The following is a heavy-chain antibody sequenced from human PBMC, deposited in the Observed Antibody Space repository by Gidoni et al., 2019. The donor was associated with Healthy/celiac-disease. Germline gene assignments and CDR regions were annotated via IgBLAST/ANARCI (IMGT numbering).Heavy chain of an antibody. J-gene: IGHJ4*02. CDR1: GFTSSSYA. V-gene: IGHV3-30-3*01. CDR2: ISYDGSNK. Sequence: QVQLVESGGGVVQPGRSLSLSCAASGFTSSSYAMHWVRQAPGKGLEWVAVISYDGSNKYYADSVKGRFTISRDNSKNTLYLQMNSLRAEDTAVYYCARGEGWSWGQGTLVTVSS. D-gene: IGHD6-19*01. CDR3: ARGEGWS.